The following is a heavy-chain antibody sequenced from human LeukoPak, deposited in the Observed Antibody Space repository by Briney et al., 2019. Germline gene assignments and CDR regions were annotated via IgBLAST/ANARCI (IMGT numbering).Heavy chain of an antibody. D-gene: IGHD3-22*01. CDR3: AATSYYDSSGCFNY. J-gene: IGHJ4*02. CDR1: GGSISSYY. Sequence: SETLSLTCTVSGGSISSYYWSWIRQPPGKGLEWIGYVAYSGSTNYNPSLKSRVTISVDTSKNQFSLKLSSVTAADTAVYYCAATSYYDSSGCFNYWGQGILVTVSS. CDR2: VAYSGST. V-gene: IGHV4-59*01.